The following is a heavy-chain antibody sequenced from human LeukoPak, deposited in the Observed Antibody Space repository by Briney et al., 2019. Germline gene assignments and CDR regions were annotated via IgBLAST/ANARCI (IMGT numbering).Heavy chain of an antibody. D-gene: IGHD4-11*01. CDR1: GYTFTSYG. Sequence: ASVKVSCKASGYTFTSYGISWVRQAPGQGLEWMGWINPNSGGTNYAQKFQGRVTMTRDTSISTAYMEPSRLRSDDTAVYYCARDLVGFDYRLDYWGQGTLVTVSS. J-gene: IGHJ4*02. CDR3: ARDLVGFDYRLDY. V-gene: IGHV1-2*02. CDR2: INPNSGGT.